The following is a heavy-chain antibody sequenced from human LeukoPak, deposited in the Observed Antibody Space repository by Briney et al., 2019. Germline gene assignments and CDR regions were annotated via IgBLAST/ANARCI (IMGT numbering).Heavy chain of an antibody. CDR2: INPNSGGT. D-gene: IGHD5-24*01. V-gene: IGHV1-2*02. J-gene: IGHJ6*03. Sequence: ASVKVSCKASGYTFTGYYMHWVRQAPGQGLEWMGWINPNSGGTNYAQKFQGRVTMTRDTSISTAYMELSRLRSDDTAVYYCARDLSTLHKYYYYYMDVWGKGTTVTVSS. CDR3: ARDLSTLHKYYYYYMDV. CDR1: GYTFTGYY.